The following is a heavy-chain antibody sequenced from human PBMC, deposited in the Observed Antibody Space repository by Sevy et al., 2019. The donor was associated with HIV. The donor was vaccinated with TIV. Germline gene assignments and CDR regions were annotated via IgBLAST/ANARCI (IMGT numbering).Heavy chain of an antibody. CDR3: TRYGRGAYYYYYGMDV. J-gene: IGHJ6*02. Sequence: GGSLRLSCTASGFTFGDYAMSWFRQAPGKGLEWVGFIRSKAYGGKKEYAACGKGRFPIARDDSTSNAYLQMNSLKTEDTAVYYCTRYGRGAYYYYYGMDVWGQGTTVTVSS. CDR1: GFTFGDYA. CDR2: IRSKAYGGKK. D-gene: IGHD2-15*01. V-gene: IGHV3-49*03.